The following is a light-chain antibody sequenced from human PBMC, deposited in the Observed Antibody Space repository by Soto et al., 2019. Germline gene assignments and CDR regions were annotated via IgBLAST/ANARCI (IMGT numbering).Light chain of an antibody. CDR1: QSVSYY. CDR2: DAS. Sequence: EIVLTQSPATLSLSPGERATLSCRASQSVSYYLAWYQQKPGQAPRLLIYDASSRATGIPARFSGSGSGTDFTLTISSLEPVDFAVYYCQQRSNWITFGQGTRLEIK. J-gene: IGKJ5*01. CDR3: QQRSNWIT. V-gene: IGKV3-11*01.